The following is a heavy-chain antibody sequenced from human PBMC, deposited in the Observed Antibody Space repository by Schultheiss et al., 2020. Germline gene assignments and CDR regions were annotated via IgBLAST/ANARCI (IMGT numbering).Heavy chain of an antibody. CDR2: ISSSGSTI. D-gene: IGHD3-22*01. Sequence: GGSLRLSCAASGFTFSSNSMNWVRQAPGKGLEWVAFISSSGSTIYYADSVKGRFTISRDNAKNSLYLQMNSLRAEDTAVYYCARDRHYYDSSGLKPNRWFDPWGQGTLVTVSS. CDR1: GFTFSSNS. V-gene: IGHV3-48*01. CDR3: ARDRHYYDSSGLKPNRWFDP. J-gene: IGHJ5*02.